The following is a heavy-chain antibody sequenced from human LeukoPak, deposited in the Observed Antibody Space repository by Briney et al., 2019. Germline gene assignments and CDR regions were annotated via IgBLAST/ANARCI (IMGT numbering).Heavy chain of an antibody. CDR3: AVHDYGDPMVDY. CDR1: GYTFTGYY. V-gene: IGHV1-2*02. D-gene: IGHD4-17*01. CDR2: INPNSGGT. Sequence: GASVKVSCKASGYTFTGYYMHWVRQAPGQGLEWMGWINPNSGGTNYAQKFQGRVTMTRDTSISTAYMELSRLRSDDTAVYCCAVHDYGDPMVDYWGQGTLVTVSS. J-gene: IGHJ4*02.